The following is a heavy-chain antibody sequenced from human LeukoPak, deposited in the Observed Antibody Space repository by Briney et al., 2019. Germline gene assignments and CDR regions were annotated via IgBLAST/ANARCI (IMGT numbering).Heavy chain of an antibody. J-gene: IGHJ4*02. D-gene: IGHD3-22*01. V-gene: IGHV3-30*03. CDR1: GFTFSSYG. Sequence: QPGGSLRLSCAASGFTFSSYGMHWVRQAPGKGLEWVAVISYDGSNKYYADSVKGRFTISRDNSKNTLYLQMNSLRAEDTAVYYCARTYYYDSSGYYLRWYLDYWGQGTLVTVSS. CDR3: ARTYYYDSSGYYLRWYLDY. CDR2: ISYDGSNK.